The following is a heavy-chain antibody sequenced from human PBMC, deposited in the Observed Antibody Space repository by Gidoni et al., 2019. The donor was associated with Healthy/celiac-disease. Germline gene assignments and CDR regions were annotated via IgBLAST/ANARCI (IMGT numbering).Heavy chain of an antibody. CDR3: ASAIVVDAFDI. D-gene: IGHD3-22*01. Sequence: QVQLVESGGGVVQPGRSLRLSCAASGFTFSSYAMHWVRQAPGKGLEWVAVISYDGSNKYYADSVKGRFTISRDNSKNTLYLQMNSLRAEDTAVYYCASAIVVDAFDIWGQGTMVTVSS. J-gene: IGHJ3*02. V-gene: IGHV3-30-3*01. CDR2: ISYDGSNK. CDR1: GFTFSSYA.